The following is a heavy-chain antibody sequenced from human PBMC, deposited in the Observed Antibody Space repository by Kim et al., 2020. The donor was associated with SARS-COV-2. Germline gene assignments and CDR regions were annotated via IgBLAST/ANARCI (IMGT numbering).Heavy chain of an antibody. V-gene: IGHV5-10-1*01. D-gene: IGHD4-17*01. Sequence: YTNYSPSFQGHGTISADKSISTAYLQWSSLKASDTAMYYCARQRYGDYIYWGQGTLVTVSS. CDR3: ARQRYGDYIY. J-gene: IGHJ4*02. CDR2: YT.